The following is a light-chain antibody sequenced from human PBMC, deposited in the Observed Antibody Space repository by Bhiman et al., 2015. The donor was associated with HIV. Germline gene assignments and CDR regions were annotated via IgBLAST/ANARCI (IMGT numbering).Light chain of an antibody. J-gene: IGLJ2*01. Sequence: YVLTQPPSVSVAPGKSASITCGGNNIESKSVHWYQKRPGQAPVLVIKYSSDRPSGIPERFSGSNSGNTATLIINRVEAGDEADYYCQVWESSSFFGGGTKLTVL. CDR3: QVWESSSF. CDR1: NIESKS. CDR2: YSS. V-gene: IGLV3-21*01.